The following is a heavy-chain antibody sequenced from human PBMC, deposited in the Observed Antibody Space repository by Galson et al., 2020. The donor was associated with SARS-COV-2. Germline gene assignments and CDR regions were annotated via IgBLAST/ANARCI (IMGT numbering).Heavy chain of an antibody. V-gene: IGHV4-38-2*02. Sequence: SETLSLTCAVSGYSISSGYYWAWIRQPPGKGLEWIGSFYHRGSTYYNPSLKSRVTISVDTSKNQFSLKLSSVTAADTAVYYCARDPLSDYGGNSHFGYWGQGTLVTVSS. CDR2: FYHRGST. D-gene: IGHD4-17*01. CDR1: GYSISSGYY. CDR3: ARDPLSDYGGNSHFGY. J-gene: IGHJ4*02.